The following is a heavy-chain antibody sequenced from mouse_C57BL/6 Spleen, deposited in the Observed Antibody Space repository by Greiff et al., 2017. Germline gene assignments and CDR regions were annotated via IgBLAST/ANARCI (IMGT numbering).Heavy chain of an antibody. CDR2: INPSNGGT. J-gene: IGHJ4*01. V-gene: IGHV1-53*01. D-gene: IGHD3-1*01. Sequence: QVQLQQSGTELVKPGASVKLSCKASGYTFTSYWMHWVKQRPGQGLEWIGNINPSNGGTNYNEKFKSKATLTVDKSSSTAYMQLSSLTSENSAVYDCARVEHRPPYDTMDYWGQGTSVTVSS. CDR3: ARVEHRPPYDTMDY. CDR1: GYTFTSYW.